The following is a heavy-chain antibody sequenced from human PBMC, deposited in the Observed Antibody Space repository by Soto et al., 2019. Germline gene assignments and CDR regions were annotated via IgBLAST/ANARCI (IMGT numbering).Heavy chain of an antibody. CDR3: ALIGYCSSTSCYTGVGPFDY. D-gene: IGHD2-2*02. J-gene: IGHJ4*02. Sequence: QVQLQESGPGLVKPSQTLSLTCTVSGGSISSGGYYWSWIRQHPGKGLEWIGYVYYSGSTYYNPSLKCRVTIPVDQSKSQFSLKLSSVTAADTAVYYCALIGYCSSTSCYTGVGPFDYWGQGTLVTVSS. CDR1: GGSISSGGYY. V-gene: IGHV4-31*03. CDR2: VYYSGST.